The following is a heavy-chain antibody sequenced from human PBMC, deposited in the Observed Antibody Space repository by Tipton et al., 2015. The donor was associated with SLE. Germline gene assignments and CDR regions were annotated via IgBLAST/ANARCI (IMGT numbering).Heavy chain of an antibody. CDR1: GFTFSRYW. V-gene: IGHV3-74*01. J-gene: IGHJ4*02. CDR3: ARDGEPDFDY. CDR2: INSDGSRT. Sequence: SLRLSCVASGFTFSRYWMHWVRQAPGKGLVWVSRINSDGSRTRYADSVKGRFTISRDNARNSLYLQMNSLRAEDTALYYCARDGEPDFDYWGQGTLVTVSS. D-gene: IGHD1-14*01.